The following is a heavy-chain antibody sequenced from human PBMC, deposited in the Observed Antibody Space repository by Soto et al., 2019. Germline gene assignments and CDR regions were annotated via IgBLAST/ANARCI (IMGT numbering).Heavy chain of an antibody. J-gene: IGHJ5*02. Sequence: QVQLVQSGAEVKKPGASVKVSCKASGYTFTSYAMHWVRQAPGQRLEWMGWINAGNGNTKYSQKFQGRVTITRDTSAGTAYMELSSRRSEETAVYYCARGGIAAAGPRGWFDPWGQGTLVTVSS. CDR2: INAGNGNT. D-gene: IGHD6-13*01. CDR1: GYTFTSYA. V-gene: IGHV1-3*01. CDR3: ARGGIAAAGPRGWFDP.